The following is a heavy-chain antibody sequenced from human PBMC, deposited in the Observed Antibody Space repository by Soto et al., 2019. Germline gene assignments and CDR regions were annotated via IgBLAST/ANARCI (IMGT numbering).Heavy chain of an antibody. V-gene: IGHV3-30*03. Sequence: QVQLVESGGGVVQPGRSLRLSCAASGFTFRNYGMHWVRQAPGRGLEWVTTISHDGSEKFYADSVKGRFTISRDDSKNTLYVQMNSLRIEDTAVYYCVRDLNVPQFSAWGQGTLVTVSS. D-gene: IGHD3-3*02. CDR1: GFTFRNYG. J-gene: IGHJ5*02. CDR3: VRDLNVPQFSA. CDR2: ISHDGSEK.